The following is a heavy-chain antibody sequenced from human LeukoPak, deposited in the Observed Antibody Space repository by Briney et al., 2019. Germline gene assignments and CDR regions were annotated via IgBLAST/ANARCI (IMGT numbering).Heavy chain of an antibody. CDR1: GFTFSNYG. CDR2: IRYDGRNK. J-gene: IGHJ4*02. CDR3: AKDGRYYDSSAYKYYFDY. Sequence: GGSLRLSCAASGFTFSNYGMHWVRQAPGKGLEWVAFIRYDGRNKFYADSVKGRFTISRDNSKNTLFLQMNSLRPEDTAVYFCAKDGRYYDSSAYKYYFDYWGQGTLVTVSS. V-gene: IGHV3-30*02. D-gene: IGHD3-22*01.